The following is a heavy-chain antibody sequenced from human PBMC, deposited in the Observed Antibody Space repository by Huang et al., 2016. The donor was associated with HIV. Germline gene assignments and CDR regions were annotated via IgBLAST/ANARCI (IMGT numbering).Heavy chain of an antibody. V-gene: IGHV1-18*01. CDR3: ARDPKYHRIGYYRQRRGIDI. J-gene: IGHJ3*02. CDR2: ISASSGDT. CDR1: GYTFTSYG. D-gene: IGHD3-22*01. Sequence: QIQLMQSGPELKQPGASVKVSCKASGYTFTSYGIPWVRQAPGQGPEWMGWISASSGDTENAQKFQGRGTLNTDTSTNIAYMELRSLRSDDTAKYYCARDPKYHRIGYYRQRRGIDIWGQGTMVIVSS.